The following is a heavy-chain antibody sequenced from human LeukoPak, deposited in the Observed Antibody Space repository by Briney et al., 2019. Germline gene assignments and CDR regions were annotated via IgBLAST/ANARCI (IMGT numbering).Heavy chain of an antibody. CDR3: AKLHGYNFDY. CDR1: GFTFSDYY. V-gene: IGHV3-11*04. J-gene: IGHJ4*02. D-gene: IGHD5-24*01. Sequence: SGGSLRLYCAASGFTFSDYYMSWIRQAPGEGREWVSYISTSGTTMYYADSVKGRFTISRDNAKNSLYLQMNSLRAEDTAVYYCAKLHGYNFDYWGQGTLVTVSS. CDR2: ISTSGTTM.